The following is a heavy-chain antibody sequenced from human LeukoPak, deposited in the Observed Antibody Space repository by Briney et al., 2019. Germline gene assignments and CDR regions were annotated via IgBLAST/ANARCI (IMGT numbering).Heavy chain of an antibody. CDR1: GGSISSYY. J-gene: IGHJ4*02. Sequence: SETLSLTCTVSGGSISSYYWSWIRQPPGKGLEWIGYIYYSGSTNYNPSLKSRVTISVDTSKNQFSLKLSSVTAADTAVYYCARGEVYSGSYFGYGGFDYWGQGTLVTVSS. V-gene: IGHV4-59*01. CDR2: IYYSGST. CDR3: ARGEVYSGSYFGYGGFDY. D-gene: IGHD1-26*01.